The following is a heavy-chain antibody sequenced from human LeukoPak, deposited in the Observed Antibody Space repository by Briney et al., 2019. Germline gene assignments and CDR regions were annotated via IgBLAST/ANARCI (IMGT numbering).Heavy chain of an antibody. D-gene: IGHD3-22*01. J-gene: IGHJ4*02. Sequence: PGRSLRLPCVASGFSFSSYGMHWVRQAPGKGLEWVTVIWVNGINKYYADSVKGRFTISRDNSKNTLYLQMNSLRAEDTAVYYCARGDSSDDYFDYWGQGTLVTVSS. CDR3: ARGDSSDDYFDY. CDR2: IWVNGINK. V-gene: IGHV3-30*19. CDR1: GFSFSSYG.